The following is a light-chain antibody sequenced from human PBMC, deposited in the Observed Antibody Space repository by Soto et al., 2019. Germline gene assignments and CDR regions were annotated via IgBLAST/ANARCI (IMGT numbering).Light chain of an antibody. V-gene: IGLV2-14*03. CDR3: SSYTTSSTVV. J-gene: IGLJ2*01. CDR2: DVS. CDR1: SSNVGGYNY. Sequence: QSALTQPASVSGSPGQSITISCTGTSSNVGGYNYVSWYQQHPGKAPKLLIYDVSNRPSGVSSRFSASKSGNTASLTISGLQDEDEADYYCSSYTTSSTVVFGGGTKLTVL.